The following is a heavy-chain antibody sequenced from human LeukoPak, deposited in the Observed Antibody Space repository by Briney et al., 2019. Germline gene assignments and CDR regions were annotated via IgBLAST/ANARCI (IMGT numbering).Heavy chain of an antibody. Sequence: GRSLRLSCAASGFTFSSYGMHWVRQAPGKGLEWVAVISYDGSNKYYADSVKGRFTISRDNSKNTLYLQMNSLRAEDTAVYYCAKDFTAMVRGGDYWGQGTLVTVSS. J-gene: IGHJ4*02. CDR2: ISYDGSNK. V-gene: IGHV3-30*18. D-gene: IGHD5-18*01. CDR3: AKDFTAMVRGGDY. CDR1: GFTFSSYG.